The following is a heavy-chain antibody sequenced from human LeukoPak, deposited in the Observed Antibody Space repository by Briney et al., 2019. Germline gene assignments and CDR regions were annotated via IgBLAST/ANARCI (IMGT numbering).Heavy chain of an antibody. D-gene: IGHD3-3*01. CDR1: GFTFSSYY. CDR2: IKQDGSKK. Sequence: PGGSLRLSCAASGFTFSSYYMSWVRQAPGKGLEWVANIKQDGSKKYYVDSVKGRFTISRDNAKNSLFLQMNSLRAEDTAVYFCTRDPPSDNAWAADFWGQGTLVTVSP. V-gene: IGHV3-7*01. J-gene: IGHJ4*02. CDR3: TRDPPSDNAWAADF.